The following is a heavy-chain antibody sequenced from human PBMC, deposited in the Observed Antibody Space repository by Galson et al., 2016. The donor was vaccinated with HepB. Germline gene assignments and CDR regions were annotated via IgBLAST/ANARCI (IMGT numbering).Heavy chain of an antibody. CDR1: GFSVTCNY. Sequence: SLRLSCAASGFSVTCNYVNWVRRAPGKVLEWVSVIYTTGLTYYADSVRGRFTISRDISQNTVSLHINSLRAEDTAIYYCARGVDRAFDHWGQGTLVTVSS. CDR2: IYTTGLT. CDR3: ARGVDRAFDH. V-gene: IGHV3-53*01. D-gene: IGHD3-22*01. J-gene: IGHJ5*02.